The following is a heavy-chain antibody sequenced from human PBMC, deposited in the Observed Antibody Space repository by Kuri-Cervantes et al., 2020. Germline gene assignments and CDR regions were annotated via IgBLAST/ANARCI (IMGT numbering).Heavy chain of an antibody. Sequence: ESLKISCTVSGGSISSSSYYWGWIRQPPGKGLEWIGSIYYSGSTYYNPSLKSRVTISVDTSKNQFSLKLSSVTAADTAVYYCARGVGIWGQGTMVTVSS. V-gene: IGHV4-39*01. CDR2: IYYSGST. CDR1: GGSISSSSYY. J-gene: IGHJ3*02. D-gene: IGHD1-26*01. CDR3: ARGVGI.